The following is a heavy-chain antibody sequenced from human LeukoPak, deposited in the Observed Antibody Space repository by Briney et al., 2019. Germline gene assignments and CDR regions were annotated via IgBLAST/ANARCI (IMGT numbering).Heavy chain of an antibody. V-gene: IGHV3-21*01. CDR1: GFTFSSYS. CDR2: ISSSSSYI. J-gene: IGHJ4*02. Sequence: GGSLRLSCAASGFTFSSYSMNWVRQAPGKGLEWVSSISSSSSYIYYADSVKGRFTISSDNAKNSLYLQMNSLRAEDTAVYYCARLRPSQRALTNWGQGTLVTVSS. D-gene: IGHD4-11*01. CDR3: ARLRPSQRALTN.